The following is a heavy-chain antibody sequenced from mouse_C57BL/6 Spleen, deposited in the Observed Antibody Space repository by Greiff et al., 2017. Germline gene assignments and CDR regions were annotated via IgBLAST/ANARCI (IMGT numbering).Heavy chain of an antibody. CDR2: ISSGGSYT. CDR3: ARRATTDDFDY. CDR1: GFTFSSYG. D-gene: IGHD1-1*01. J-gene: IGHJ2*01. V-gene: IGHV5-6*02. Sequence: EVKVVESGGDLVKPGGSLKLSCAASGFTFSSYGMSWVRQTPDKRLEWVATISSGGSYTYYPDSVKGRFTISRDNAKNTLYLQMSSLKSEDTAMYYCARRATTDDFDYWGQGTTLTVSS.